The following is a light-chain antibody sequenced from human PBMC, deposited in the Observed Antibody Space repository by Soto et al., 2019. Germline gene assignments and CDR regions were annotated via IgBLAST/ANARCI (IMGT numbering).Light chain of an antibody. V-gene: IGKV1-33*01. CDR2: DAS. CDR1: QDISDF. CDR3: QQYDGLPLT. Sequence: DIQMTQSPSSLSASIGDRVTITCQASQDISDFLNWYQERPGKAPQLLIYDASKLETGVPSRFSGSGSGTDFTFTINSLQPEDVATYYCQQYDGLPLTFGGGTKVDI. J-gene: IGKJ4*01.